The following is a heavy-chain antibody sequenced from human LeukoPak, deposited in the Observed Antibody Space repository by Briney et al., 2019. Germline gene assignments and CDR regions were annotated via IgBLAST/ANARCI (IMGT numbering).Heavy chain of an antibody. CDR3: AKAPVTSCRGAFCYPFDY. CDR2: ISGSGSNT. V-gene: IGHV3-23*01. D-gene: IGHD2-15*01. Sequence: GGSLRLSCAASGITFSGSGMSWVRQAPGKGLERVSTISGSGSNTHYADSVKGRFTISRDNYKDTLYMQMNSLRVEDTAVYYCAKAPVTSCRGAFCYPFDYWGQGTLVTVSS. CDR1: GITFSGSG. J-gene: IGHJ4*02.